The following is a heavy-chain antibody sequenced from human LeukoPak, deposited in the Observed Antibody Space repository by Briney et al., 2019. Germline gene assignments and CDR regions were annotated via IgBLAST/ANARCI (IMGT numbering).Heavy chain of an antibody. CDR3: ARLREVLAMSWFDP. D-gene: IGHD2-2*01. Sequence: SGGSLRLSCAASGFTFSSYEMNWVRQAPGKGLEWVSYISSSGSTIYYADSVKGRFTIPRDNAKNSLYLQMNSLRAEDTAVYYCARLREVLAMSWFDPWGQGTLVTVSS. J-gene: IGHJ5*02. CDR2: ISSSGSTI. CDR1: GFTFSSYE. V-gene: IGHV3-48*03.